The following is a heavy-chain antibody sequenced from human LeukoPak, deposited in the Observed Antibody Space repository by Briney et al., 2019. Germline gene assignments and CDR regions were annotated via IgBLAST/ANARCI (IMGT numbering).Heavy chain of an antibody. V-gene: IGHV4-59*08. CDR3: ARRSYYYDSSLFDY. CDR1: GGSISSYY. Sequence: SETLSLTCTVSGGSISSYYWSWIRQPPGKGLEWIGYIYYSGSTNYNPSLKSRVTISVDTSKNQFSLKLSSVTAADTAVYYCARRSYYYDSSLFDYWGQGTLVTVSS. CDR2: IYYSGST. D-gene: IGHD3-22*01. J-gene: IGHJ4*02.